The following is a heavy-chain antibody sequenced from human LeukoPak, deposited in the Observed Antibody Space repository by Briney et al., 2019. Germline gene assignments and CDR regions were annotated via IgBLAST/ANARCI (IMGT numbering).Heavy chain of an antibody. Sequence: GASVKVSCKASGGTFSSYAISWVRQAPGQGLEWMGRIIPILGIANYAQKFQGRVTITADKSTSTAYMELSSLRSEDTAVYYCAREGIAAAGFSEYFQHWGQGTLVTVSS. CDR2: IIPILGIA. V-gene: IGHV1-69*04. CDR3: AREGIAAAGFSEYFQH. J-gene: IGHJ1*01. D-gene: IGHD6-13*01. CDR1: GGTFSSYA.